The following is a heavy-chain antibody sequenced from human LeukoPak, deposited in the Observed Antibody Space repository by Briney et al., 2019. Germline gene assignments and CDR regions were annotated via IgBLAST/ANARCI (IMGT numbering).Heavy chain of an antibody. Sequence: GGSLRLSCAASGFTFSSYGMHWVRQAPGKGLEWVAVISYDGSNKYYADSVKGRFTISRDNSKNTLYLQMNSLRAEDTAVYYCAKDGTVVRGVYVYWGQGTLVTVSS. CDR3: AKDGTVVRGVYVY. D-gene: IGHD3-10*01. J-gene: IGHJ4*02. CDR2: ISYDGSNK. V-gene: IGHV3-30*18. CDR1: GFTFSSYG.